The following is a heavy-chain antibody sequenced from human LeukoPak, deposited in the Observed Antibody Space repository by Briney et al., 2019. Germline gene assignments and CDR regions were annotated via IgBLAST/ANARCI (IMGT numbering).Heavy chain of an antibody. Sequence: PSETLSLTCTVSGGSISSYYWSWIRQPAGKGLEWIGRIYTSGSTNYNPSLKSRVTMSVDTSKNQFSLKLSSVTAADTAVYYCARGVLVVVPAAGAFDIWGQGTMVTVPS. V-gene: IGHV4-4*07. CDR3: ARGVLVVVPAAGAFDI. CDR1: GGSISSYY. D-gene: IGHD2-2*01. CDR2: IYTSGST. J-gene: IGHJ3*02.